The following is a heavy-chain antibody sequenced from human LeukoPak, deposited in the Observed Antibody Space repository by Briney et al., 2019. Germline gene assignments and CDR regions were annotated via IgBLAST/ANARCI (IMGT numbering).Heavy chain of an antibody. CDR1: GYTFTGYY. CDR3: ASLAVTTDAFDI. CDR2: INPNSDGT. Sequence: ASVKVSCKASGYTFTGYYMHWVRQAPGQGLEWMGWINPNSDGTNYAQKFQGRVTMTRDTSISTAYMELSRLRSDDTAVYYCASLAVTTDAFDIWGQGTMVTVSS. D-gene: IGHD4-17*01. J-gene: IGHJ3*02. V-gene: IGHV1-2*02.